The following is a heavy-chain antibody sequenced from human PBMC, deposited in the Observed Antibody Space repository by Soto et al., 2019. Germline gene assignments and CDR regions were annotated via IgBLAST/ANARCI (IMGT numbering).Heavy chain of an antibody. D-gene: IGHD1-20*01. V-gene: IGHV3-48*02. J-gene: IGHJ4*02. CDR1: GFTFSLYT. CDR3: ARDHNWAFDY. Sequence: EVRLLESGGGFVQPGGSLRLSCVASGFTFSLYTMMWVRQAPGKGPEWLSSIPPGDTSRHFADSVKGRFTVSRDNAKTSLSLQMNSLTDVDAAVYYCARDHNWAFDYWGQGILVTVSS. CDR2: IPPGDTSR.